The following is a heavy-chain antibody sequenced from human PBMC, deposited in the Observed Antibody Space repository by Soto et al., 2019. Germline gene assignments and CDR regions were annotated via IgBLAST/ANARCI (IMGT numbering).Heavy chain of an antibody. V-gene: IGHV4-31*03. CDR1: GGSIGSGSYY. J-gene: IGHJ4*02. D-gene: IGHD3-22*01. CDR2: IYFSGST. CDR3: GRGGYNYDSSPFSEVYYLAY. Sequence: SETLSLTCTVSGGSIGSGSYYWSWIRQHPGKGLEWIGYIYFSGSTYYNPSLKSRVTISEDTSKNQFSLRLSSVTAADTAMYYGGRGGYNYDSSPFSEVYYLAYGGQGLLVPV.